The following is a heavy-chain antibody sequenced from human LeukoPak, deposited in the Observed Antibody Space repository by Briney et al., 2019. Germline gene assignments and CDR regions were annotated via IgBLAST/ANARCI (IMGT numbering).Heavy chain of an antibody. D-gene: IGHD6-19*01. CDR3: ARVTVAGTRAFDI. V-gene: IGHV6-1*01. Sequence: SQTLSLTCAISGDSVSSNSVTWNWIRQSPSRGLEWLGRTYYRSKWYNDYVVSVKSRITINPDTTKNQLSLQLNSVTPEDTAVYYCARVTVAGTRAFDIWGQGTMVTVSS. CDR2: TYYRSKWYN. J-gene: IGHJ3*02. CDR1: GDSVSSNSVT.